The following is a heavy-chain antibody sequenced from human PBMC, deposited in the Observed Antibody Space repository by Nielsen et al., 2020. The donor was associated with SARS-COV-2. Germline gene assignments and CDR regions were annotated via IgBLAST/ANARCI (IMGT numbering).Heavy chain of an antibody. CDR3: ARDRSDFWSGYHGY. V-gene: IGHV3-21*01. D-gene: IGHD3-3*01. CDR1: GFTFSSYS. Sequence: GESLKISCIVSGFTFSSYSMNWVRQAPGKGLEWVSSISSSSSYIYYADSVKGRFTISRDNAKNALFLQMNSLKAEDTAVYYCARDRSDFWSGYHGYWGQGTLVTVSS. CDR2: ISSSSSYI. J-gene: IGHJ4*02.